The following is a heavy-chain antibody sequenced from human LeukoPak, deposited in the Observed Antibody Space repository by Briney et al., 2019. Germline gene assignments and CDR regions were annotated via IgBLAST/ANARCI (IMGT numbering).Heavy chain of an antibody. Sequence: GGSLRLSCAASGFTFSNYWMSWVRQAPGKGLEWVSSISSSSSYIYYADSVKGRFTISRDNSKNTLYLQMNSLRAEDTAVYYCTSPGANLLYYYYMDVWGKGTTVTVSS. D-gene: IGHD1-1*01. V-gene: IGHV3-21*01. CDR2: ISSSSSYI. CDR3: TSPGANLLYYYYMDV. J-gene: IGHJ6*03. CDR1: GFTFSNYW.